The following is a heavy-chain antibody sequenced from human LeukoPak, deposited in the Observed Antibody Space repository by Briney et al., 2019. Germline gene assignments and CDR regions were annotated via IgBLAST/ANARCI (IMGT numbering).Heavy chain of an antibody. V-gene: IGHV4-59*01. CDR1: GGSISSYY. CDR3: ARDVSDSSGYVDY. Sequence: SETLSLTCTVSGGSISSYYWSWIRQPPGKGLEWIGYIYYSGSTNYNPSLKSRVIISVDTSKNQFSLKLSSVTAADTAVYYCARDVSDSSGYVDYWGQGTLVTVSS. CDR2: IYYSGST. J-gene: IGHJ4*02. D-gene: IGHD3-22*01.